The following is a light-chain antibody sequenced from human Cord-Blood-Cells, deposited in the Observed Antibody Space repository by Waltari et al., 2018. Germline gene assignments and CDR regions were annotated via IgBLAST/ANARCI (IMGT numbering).Light chain of an antibody. CDR1: QSVSSY. CDR3: QQRSNWLT. Sequence: EIVLTQSPATLSLSPGERATLSCRASQSVSSYLAWYQQKPGHAPRLLIYDASNRATGIPGSFSGSGSGTDFTLTISSLAPEDLAVYYCQQRSNWLTFGGGTKVEIK. J-gene: IGKJ4*01. V-gene: IGKV3-11*01. CDR2: DAS.